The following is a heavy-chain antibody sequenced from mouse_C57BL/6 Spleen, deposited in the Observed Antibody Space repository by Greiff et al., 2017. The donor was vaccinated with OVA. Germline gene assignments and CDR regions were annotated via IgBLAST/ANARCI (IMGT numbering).Heavy chain of an antibody. CDR3: ARVRLGRDYFDY. Sequence: EVMLVESGGGLVKPGGSLKLSCAASGFTFSSYAMSWVRQTPEKRLEWVATISDGGSYTYYPDNVKGRFTISRDNAKNNLYLQMSQLKSEDTAMYYCARVRLGRDYFDYWGQGTTLTVSS. CDR1: GFTFSSYA. J-gene: IGHJ2*01. CDR2: ISDGGSYT. D-gene: IGHD4-1*01. V-gene: IGHV5-4*03.